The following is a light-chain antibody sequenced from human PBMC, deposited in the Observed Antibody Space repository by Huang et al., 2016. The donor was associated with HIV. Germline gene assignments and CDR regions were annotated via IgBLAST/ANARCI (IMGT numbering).Light chain of an antibody. J-gene: IGKJ1*01. CDR3: LQYNNWPRT. Sequence: EIVMAQSPATLSLSPGERDTLSCRAGQSVSNNLTWYQQKPGQAPRLLISGATTRATGIPDRFSGSGSGTEFTLTISSLQSEDFAVYYCLQYNNWPRTFGQGTKVDIK. CDR2: GAT. V-gene: IGKV3-15*01. CDR1: QSVSNN.